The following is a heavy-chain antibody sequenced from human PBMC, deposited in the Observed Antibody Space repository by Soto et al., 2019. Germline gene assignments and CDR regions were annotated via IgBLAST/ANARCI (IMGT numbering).Heavy chain of an antibody. Sequence: PSDTPSLTCTVSGDSINSADSYWRWNRQPPAKGLEWIGYNYYSGTSYANPSLRSRLSFSVGKSKNQVSLKMTSVTAAYTAVYFCARGLYHNGIDVWGQGSTVTVSS. V-gene: IGHV4-30-4*02. CDR3: ARGLYHNGIDV. CDR2: NYYSGTS. CDR1: GDSINSADSY. J-gene: IGHJ6*02.